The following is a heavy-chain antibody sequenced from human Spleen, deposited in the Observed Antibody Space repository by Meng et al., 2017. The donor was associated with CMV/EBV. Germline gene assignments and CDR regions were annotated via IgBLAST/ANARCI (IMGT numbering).Heavy chain of an antibody. Sequence: GESLKISCAASGFMFSRYAMSWVRQAPGKGLEWVSAISGSGGSTYYADSVKGRFTISRDNSKDTLYLQMNSLRAEDTAVYYCAKALEGFCSSTTCYSYYGMDVWGQGTTVTVSS. CDR1: GFMFSRYA. CDR3: AKALEGFCSSTTCYSYYGMDV. V-gene: IGHV3-23*01. D-gene: IGHD2-2*01. CDR2: ISGSGGST. J-gene: IGHJ6*02.